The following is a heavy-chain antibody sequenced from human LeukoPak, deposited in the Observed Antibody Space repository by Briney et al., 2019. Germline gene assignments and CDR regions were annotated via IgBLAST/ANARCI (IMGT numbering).Heavy chain of an antibody. Sequence: SETLSLTCTVSGGSISSYYWSWIRQPPGKGLEWIGFIYYTGSTNYNPSLKSRVAISVDTSNNQFSLRLSSVTAADTAVYYCAREDVAGGSGSNYYYYGADVWGQGTTVTVSS. CDR3: AREDVAGGSGSNYYYYGADV. D-gene: IGHD3-10*01. J-gene: IGHJ6*02. V-gene: IGHV4-59*01. CDR1: GGSISSYY. CDR2: IYYTGST.